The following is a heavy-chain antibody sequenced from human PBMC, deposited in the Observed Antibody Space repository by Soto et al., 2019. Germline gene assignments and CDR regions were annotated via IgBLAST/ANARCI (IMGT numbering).Heavy chain of an antibody. CDR1: GDSVSSNSAA. J-gene: IGHJ6*02. V-gene: IGHV6-1*01. D-gene: IGHD5-12*01. CDR2: TYYRSKWYN. CDR3: ARDAINSGYDRPRGMDV. Sequence: PSQTLSLTCVISGDSVSSNSAAWNWIRQSPSRGLEWLGRTYYRSKWYNDYAVSVKSRITINPDTSKNQFSLQLNSVTPEDTAVYYGARDAINSGYDRPRGMDVWGQGTTVTVSS.